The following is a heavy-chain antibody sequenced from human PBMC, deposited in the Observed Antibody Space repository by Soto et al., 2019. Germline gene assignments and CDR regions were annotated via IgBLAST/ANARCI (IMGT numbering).Heavy chain of an antibody. CDR2: IYYSGST. J-gene: IGHJ6*02. CDR3: ARDFLAFQSPAGWRYYGMDV. CDR1: GGSISSGDYY. Sequence: PSETLSLTCTVSGGSISSGDYYWSWIRQPPGKGLEWIGYIYYSGSTYYNPSLKSRVTISVDTSKNQFSLKLSPVTAADTAVYFCARDFLAFQSPAGWRYYGMDVWGQGTTVTVSS. D-gene: IGHD6-25*01. V-gene: IGHV4-30-4*01.